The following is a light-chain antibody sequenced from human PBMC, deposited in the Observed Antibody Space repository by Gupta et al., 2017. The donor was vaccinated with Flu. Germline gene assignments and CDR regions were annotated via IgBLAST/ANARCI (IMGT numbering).Light chain of an antibody. CDR2: GAS. CDR3: QQFKT. CDR1: QSVSSN. J-gene: IGKJ1*01. V-gene: IGKV3-15*01. Sequence: MTQSPATLAVSPGERATLSCRTRQSVSSNLAWYQQKPGQSPRLLIYGASTRATGIPARFSGSGSGREFTLTISRLQSEDFAVYDGQQFKTFGQGTKVEIK.